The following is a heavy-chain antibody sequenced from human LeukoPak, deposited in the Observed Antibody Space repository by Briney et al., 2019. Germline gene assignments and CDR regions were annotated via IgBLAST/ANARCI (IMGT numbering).Heavy chain of an antibody. V-gene: IGHV1-46*01. Sequence: ASVKVSCKASGYTFTSYYMHWVRQAPGQGLEWMGIINPSGGSTSYAQKFQGRVTMTRDTSTSTVYMELSSLRSEDTAVYYCARVRYSGYYYQYFDYWGRGTLVTVSS. CDR2: INPSGGST. D-gene: IGHD3-22*01. CDR3: ARVRYSGYYYQYFDY. J-gene: IGHJ4*02. CDR1: GYTFTSYY.